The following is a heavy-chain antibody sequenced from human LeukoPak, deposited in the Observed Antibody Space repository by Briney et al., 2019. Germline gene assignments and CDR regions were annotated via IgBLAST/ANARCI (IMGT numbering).Heavy chain of an antibody. CDR2: ISYDGSNK. V-gene: IGHV3-30-3*01. J-gene: IGHJ4*02. D-gene: IGHD3-22*01. Sequence: GGSLRLSCAACGFTFSSYAMHWVRQAPGKGLEWVAVISYDGSNKYYADSVKGRFTISRDNSKNTLYLQMNSLRAEDTAIYYCARDTSGYFIGFDYWGQGTLVTVSS. CDR1: GFTFSSYA. CDR3: ARDTSGYFIGFDY.